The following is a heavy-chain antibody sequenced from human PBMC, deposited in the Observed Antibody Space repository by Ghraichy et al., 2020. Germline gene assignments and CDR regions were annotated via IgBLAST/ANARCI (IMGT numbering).Heavy chain of an antibody. J-gene: IGHJ4*02. Sequence: SETLSLTCTVSGGSISSSSYYWGWIRQPPGKGLEWIGSIYYSGSTYYNPSLKSRVTISVDTSKNQFSLKLSSVTAADTAVYYCVRHDGVGARFAPIKFDYWGQGTLVTVSS. D-gene: IGHD3-3*01. CDR3: VRHDGVGARFAPIKFDY. V-gene: IGHV4-39*01. CDR2: IYYSGST. CDR1: GGSISSSSYY.